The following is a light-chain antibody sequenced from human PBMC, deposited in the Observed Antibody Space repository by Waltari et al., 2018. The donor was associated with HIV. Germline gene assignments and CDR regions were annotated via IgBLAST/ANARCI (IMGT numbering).Light chain of an antibody. CDR3: QAYDSTLSVYV. CDR1: SSNIGAGYD. J-gene: IGLJ1*01. Sequence: QSVLTQPPSMSGAPGQRVTISCTGSSSNIGAGYDVHWYQRLPGTAPKLLIYSNNNRPSGVPDRISGSKSGTSASLTITGLQAEDEADYYCQAYDSTLSVYVFGTG. V-gene: IGLV1-40*01. CDR2: SNN.